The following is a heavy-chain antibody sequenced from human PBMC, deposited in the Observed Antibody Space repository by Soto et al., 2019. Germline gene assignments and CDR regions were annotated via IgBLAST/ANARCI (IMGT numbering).Heavy chain of an antibody. CDR1: GFTVSSNY. Sequence: GGSLRLSCAASGFTVSSNYMCWVRQAPGKGLEWVSVIYSVGSTYYADSVKGRFTISRDNSKNTLYLQMNSLRAEDTAVYYCARGYYYDSSGSDFDYWGQGTLVTVSS. V-gene: IGHV3-53*01. CDR3: ARGYYYDSSGSDFDY. J-gene: IGHJ4*02. D-gene: IGHD3-22*01. CDR2: IYSVGST.